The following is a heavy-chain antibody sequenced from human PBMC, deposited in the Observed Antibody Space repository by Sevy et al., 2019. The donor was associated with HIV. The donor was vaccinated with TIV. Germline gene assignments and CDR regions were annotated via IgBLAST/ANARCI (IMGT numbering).Heavy chain of an antibody. D-gene: IGHD1-26*01. CDR2: ISGSGGST. J-gene: IGHJ4*02. V-gene: IGHV3-23*01. Sequence: GGSPRLSCAASGFTFSSYAMSWVRQAPGKGLEWVSAISGSGGSTYYADSVKGRFTISRDNSKNTLYLQMNSLRAEDTAVYYCAAQGGELPFDYWGQGTLVTVSS. CDR1: GFTFSSYA. CDR3: AAQGGELPFDY.